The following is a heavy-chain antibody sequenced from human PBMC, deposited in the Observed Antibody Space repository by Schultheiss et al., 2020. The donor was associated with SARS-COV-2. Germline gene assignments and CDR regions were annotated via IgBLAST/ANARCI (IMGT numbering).Heavy chain of an antibody. J-gene: IGHJ2*01. CDR2: INHSGKT. Sequence: SETLSLTCTVSGGSISSGGYYWSWIRLTPGKGLEWIGDINHSGKTNYNPSLKNRVTISLDTSKNQFSLKLSSVTAADTAVYYCARERVGKYYYDSSVHYFDLWGRGTLVTVSS. V-gene: IGHV4-39*07. D-gene: IGHD3-22*01. CDR3: ARERVGKYYYDSSVHYFDL. CDR1: GGSISSGGYY.